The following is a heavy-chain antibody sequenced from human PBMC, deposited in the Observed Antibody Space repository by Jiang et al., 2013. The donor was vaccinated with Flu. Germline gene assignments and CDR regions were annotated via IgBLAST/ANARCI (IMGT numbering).Heavy chain of an antibody. Sequence: GAEVKKPGASVNISCRASGYNFIDYAIHWVRQAPGQRPEWMGWISLATGNTKYSQSFQGRVTLTSDTSASTVYMELSSLTFEDTAVFYCAKGVDSAGHYYTLDDWGQGTLVAVSS. CDR2: ISLATGNT. CDR1: GYNFIDYA. J-gene: IGHJ4*02. D-gene: IGHD3-3*01. V-gene: IGHV1-3*01. CDR3: AKGVDSAGHYYTLDD.